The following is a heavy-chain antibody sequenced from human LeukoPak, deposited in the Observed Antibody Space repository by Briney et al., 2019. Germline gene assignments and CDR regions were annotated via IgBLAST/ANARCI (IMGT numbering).Heavy chain of an antibody. CDR3: ARGYVWGAYYFDY. J-gene: IGHJ4*02. V-gene: IGHV4-59*08. D-gene: IGHD3-16*01. CDR2: ISDIGST. CDR1: GGPISSYY. Sequence: SETLSLTCTVSGGPISSYYWSWIRQPPGKGLEWIAYISDIGSTYYNPSLKSRVTISVDTSKNQFSPKLSSVTAADTAVYYCARGYVWGAYYFDYWGQGTLVTVSS.